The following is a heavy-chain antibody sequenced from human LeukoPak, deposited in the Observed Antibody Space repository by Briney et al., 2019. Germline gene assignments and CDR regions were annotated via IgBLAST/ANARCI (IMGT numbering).Heavy chain of an antibody. CDR2: ISYDGSNK. CDR1: GLTFSSYA. CDR3: AREGRDIVDLGLNWFDP. J-gene: IGHJ5*02. D-gene: IGHD5-12*01. Sequence: PGRSLRLSCAASGLTFSSYAMHWVRQAPGKGLEWVAVISYDGSNKYYADSVKGRFTISRDNSKNTLYLQMNSLRAEDTAVYYCAREGRDIVDLGLNWFDPWGQGTLVTVSS. V-gene: IGHV3-30-3*01.